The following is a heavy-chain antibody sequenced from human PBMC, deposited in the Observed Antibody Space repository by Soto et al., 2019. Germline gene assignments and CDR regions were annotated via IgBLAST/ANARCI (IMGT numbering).Heavy chain of an antibody. J-gene: IGHJ5*02. Sequence: QVQLQQWGAGLLKPSETLSLTCAVYGGSFSGYYWSWIRQPPGKGLEWIGEINHSGSTNYNPSLKSRVTISVDTSKNQFSLKLSSVTAAGTAVYYCARWRHGSFDPWGQGTLVTVSS. V-gene: IGHV4-34*01. CDR3: ARWRHGSFDP. CDR1: GGSFSGYY. D-gene: IGHD6-25*01. CDR2: INHSGST.